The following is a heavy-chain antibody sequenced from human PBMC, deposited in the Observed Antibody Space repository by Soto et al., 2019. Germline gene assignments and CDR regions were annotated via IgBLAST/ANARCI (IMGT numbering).Heavy chain of an antibody. CDR1: GFTFSSYA. V-gene: IGHV3-30*18. Sequence: QVQLVESGGGVVQPGRSLRLSCAASGFTFSSYAMHWVRQAPGKGLEWVAIISYDGSNKYYADSVKGRFTISRDNSKNTLYLQMNSLRAEDTAVYYCAKVRQVVVAATALDYWGQGTLVTVSS. J-gene: IGHJ4*02. D-gene: IGHD2-15*01. CDR2: ISYDGSNK. CDR3: AKVRQVVVAATALDY.